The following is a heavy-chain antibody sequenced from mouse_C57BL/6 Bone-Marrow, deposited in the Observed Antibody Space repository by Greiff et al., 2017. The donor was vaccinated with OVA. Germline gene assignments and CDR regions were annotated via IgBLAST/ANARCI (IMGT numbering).Heavy chain of an antibody. V-gene: IGHV5-4*01. CDR2: ISDGGSYT. Sequence: EVQLVESGGGLVKPGGSLKLSCAASGFTFSSYAMSWVRQTPEKRLEWVATISDGGSYTYYPDNVKGRFTISRDNAKNNLYLQMSHLKSEDTAMYYCAREVSPGFAYWGQGTLVTVSA. CDR1: GFTFSSYA. J-gene: IGHJ3*01. CDR3: AREVSPGFAY.